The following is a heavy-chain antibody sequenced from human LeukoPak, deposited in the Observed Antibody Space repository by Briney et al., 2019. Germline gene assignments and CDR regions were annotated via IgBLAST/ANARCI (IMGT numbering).Heavy chain of an antibody. CDR1: GGSFSGYY. CDR3: AGGHGPSQWFDP. J-gene: IGHJ5*02. V-gene: IGHV4-34*01. CDR2: INHSGST. Sequence: SETLSLTCAVYGGSFSGYYWSWIRQPPGKGLEWIGEINHSGSTNYNPSLKSRVTISVDTSKNQFSLKLSSVTAADTAVYYCAGGHGPSQWFDPWGQGTLVTVSS. D-gene: IGHD2-8*01.